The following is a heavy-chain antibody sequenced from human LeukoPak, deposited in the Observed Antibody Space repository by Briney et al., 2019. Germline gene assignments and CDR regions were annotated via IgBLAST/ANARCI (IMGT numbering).Heavy chain of an antibody. CDR1: PGSITGNY. V-gene: IGHV4-59*08. J-gene: IGHJ5*02. CDR3: ARGGGILYDTDGLWGWFDP. Sequence: SETLSLTSTVSPGSITGNYWSWIRQPPGRGLEWIGHIFDTGRTNFNPSLKRRISMSVDSSKNQVSLKLTSVTAADTALYFCARGGGILYDTDGLWGWFDPWGQGTLVIV. D-gene: IGHD3-16*01. CDR2: IFDTGRT.